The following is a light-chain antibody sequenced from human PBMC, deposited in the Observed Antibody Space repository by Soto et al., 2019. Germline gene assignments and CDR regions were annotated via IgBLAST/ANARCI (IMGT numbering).Light chain of an antibody. CDR1: QSISSE. CDR2: GAS. J-gene: IGKJ2*01. Sequence: EIVMTQAPATRSVSPGGSATLSCRASQSISSELAWYQQKPGQPPRLLIYGASTRATGVPARFTGSGSGSDFTLTISGLQSEDFAVYYCQQGHNWPLTFGQGTRLEI. CDR3: QQGHNWPLT. V-gene: IGKV3-15*01.